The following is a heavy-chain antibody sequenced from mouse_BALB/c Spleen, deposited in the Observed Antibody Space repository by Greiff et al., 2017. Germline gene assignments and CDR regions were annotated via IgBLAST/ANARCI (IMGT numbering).Heavy chain of an antibody. J-gene: IGHJ2*01. Sequence: EVKLMESGGGLVQPGGSRKLSCAASGFTFSDYGMAWVRQAPGKGPEWVAFISNLAYSIYYADTVTGRFTISRENAKNTLYLEMSSLRSEDTAMYYCAREGNLSYFDYWGQGTTLTVSS. CDR1: GFTFSDYG. V-gene: IGHV5-15*02. CDR2: ISNLAYSI. D-gene: IGHD3-2*02. CDR3: AREGNLSYFDY.